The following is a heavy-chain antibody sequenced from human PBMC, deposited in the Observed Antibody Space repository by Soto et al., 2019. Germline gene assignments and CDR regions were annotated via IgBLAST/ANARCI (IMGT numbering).Heavy chain of an antibody. CDR3: AVAVAGPTAIGY. CDR2: IYYSGST. D-gene: IGHD6-19*01. Sequence: SETLSLTCTVSGGSISSSSYYWGWIRQPPGKGLEWIGSIYYSGSTYYNPSLKSRVTISVDTSKNQFSLKLSSVTAEDTAVYYCAVAVAGPTAIGYWGQGTLVTVSS. CDR1: GGSISSSSYY. V-gene: IGHV4-39*01. J-gene: IGHJ4*02.